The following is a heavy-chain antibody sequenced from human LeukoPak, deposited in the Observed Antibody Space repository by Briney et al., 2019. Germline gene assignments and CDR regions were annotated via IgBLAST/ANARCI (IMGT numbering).Heavy chain of an antibody. D-gene: IGHD2-2*01. Sequence: KISCKVSGYSFATYWIGWVRQMPGKGLEWMGIIYPDDSDTRYSPSFQGQVTISADKSISTAYLQWSSLKASDTAMYYCATPYPREYCSSTTCYFNYWGQGTLVTVSS. V-gene: IGHV5-51*01. CDR1: GYSFATYW. J-gene: IGHJ4*02. CDR3: ATPYPREYCSSTTCYFNY. CDR2: IYPDDSDT.